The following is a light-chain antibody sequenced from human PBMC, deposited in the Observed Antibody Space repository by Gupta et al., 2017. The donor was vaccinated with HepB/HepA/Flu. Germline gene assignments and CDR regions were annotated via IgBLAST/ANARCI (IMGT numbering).Light chain of an antibody. V-gene: IGKV3-20*01. J-gene: IGKJ1*01. Sequence: EIVLTQSPGTLSLSPGERATLSCRANQSVSSSYLAWYQQKPGQAPRLLIYGASSRATGIPDRFSGSGSGTDFTLTISRLEPEDCAVDYCQQYGSSRWTFGQGTKVEIK. CDR3: QQYGSSRWT. CDR2: GAS. CDR1: QSVSSSY.